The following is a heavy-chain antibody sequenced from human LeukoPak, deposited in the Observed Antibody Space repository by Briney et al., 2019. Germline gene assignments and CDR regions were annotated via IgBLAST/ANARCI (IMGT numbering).Heavy chain of an antibody. V-gene: IGHV4-4*02. CDR2: IYHSGST. CDR1: GGSISSSNW. D-gene: IGHD3-10*01. J-gene: IGHJ4*02. CDR3: ARYGSGSYYTD. Sequence: PSGTLSLTCAVSGGSISSSNWWSWVRQPPGKGLEWIGEIYHSGSTSYNPSLKRRVTISVDKSKNQFSLKLSSVTAADTAVYYCARYGSGSYYTDWGQGTLVSVSS.